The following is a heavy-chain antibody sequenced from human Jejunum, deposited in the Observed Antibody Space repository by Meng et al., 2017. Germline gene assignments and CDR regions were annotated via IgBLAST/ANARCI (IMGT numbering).Heavy chain of an antibody. CDR2: INSNSGGT. D-gene: IGHD3-22*01. Sequence: QVQVDQSGAEVKKPGASLKVSCKAPGVRFTGHHMHWVRQVPGQGFEWMGRINSNSGGTNYAQKFKGRFTMTRDYMELTRLTSDDTAVYYCARVPYYYDNGGYYYRWGQGTLVTVSS. CDR3: ARVPYYYDNGGYYYR. CDR1: GVRFTGHH. V-gene: IGHV1-2*06. J-gene: IGHJ4*02.